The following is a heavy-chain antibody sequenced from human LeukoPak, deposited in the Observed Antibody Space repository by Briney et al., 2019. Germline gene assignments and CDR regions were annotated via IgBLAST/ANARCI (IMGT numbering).Heavy chain of an antibody. CDR3: ARDGNCYYGPGSYCDY. CDR1: GFTFSRYA. J-gene: IGHJ4*02. D-gene: IGHD3-10*01. V-gene: IGHV3-30-3*01. CDR2: ISYDGSNK. Sequence: QPGRSPRLSCVASGFTFSRYAMHWVRLAPGKGLEWVAVISYDGSNKYYADSVKGRFTISRDNSKSTLYLQMNSLRAEDTALYYCARDGNCYYGPGSYCDYWGQGTLVTVSS.